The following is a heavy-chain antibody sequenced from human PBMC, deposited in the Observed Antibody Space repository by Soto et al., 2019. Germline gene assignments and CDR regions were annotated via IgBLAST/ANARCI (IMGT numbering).Heavy chain of an antibody. V-gene: IGHV1-18*04. Sequence: QVQLVQSGAEVKKHGASVKVSCKASGYTFTSYGIIWVRQAPGQGLEWMGWISAYNGNTNYAQKLQGRVTMTTDTSTSTAYMELRSLRSDDTAVYYCARDTAPRWVVVAATFDYWGQGPLVTVSS. D-gene: IGHD2-15*01. CDR3: ARDTAPRWVVVAATFDY. CDR1: GYTFTSYG. CDR2: ISAYNGNT. J-gene: IGHJ4*02.